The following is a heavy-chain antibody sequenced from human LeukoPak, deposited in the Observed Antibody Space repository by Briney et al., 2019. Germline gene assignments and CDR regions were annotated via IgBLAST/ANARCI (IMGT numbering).Heavy chain of an antibody. V-gene: IGHV4-59*08. CDR1: GGSITTYY. D-gene: IGHD3-9*01. J-gene: IGHJ4*02. Sequence: PSETLSLTCTVSGGSITTYYWSWIRQTPGKGLEWIAYMYYTASMYYNPSLKSRVTISVDTSKNQFSLKLSSVTAADTAVYYCARSYYDILTGYYNYFDYWGQGTLVTVSS. CDR2: MYYTASM. CDR3: ARSYYDILTGYYNYFDY.